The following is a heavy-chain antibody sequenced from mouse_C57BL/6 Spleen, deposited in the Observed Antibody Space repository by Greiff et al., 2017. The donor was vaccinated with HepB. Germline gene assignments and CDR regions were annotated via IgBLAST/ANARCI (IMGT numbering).Heavy chain of an antibody. D-gene: IGHD1-1*01. CDR2: IHPNSGST. CDR1: GYTFTSYW. Sequence: QVQLQQSGAELVKPGASVKLSCKASGYTFTSYWMHWVKQRPGQGLEWIGMIHPNSGSTNYNEKFKSKATLTVDKSSSTAYMQLSSLTSEDSAVYYCARPNYYGSSWDYFDYWGQGTTLTVSS. J-gene: IGHJ2*01. V-gene: IGHV1-64*01. CDR3: ARPNYYGSSWDYFDY.